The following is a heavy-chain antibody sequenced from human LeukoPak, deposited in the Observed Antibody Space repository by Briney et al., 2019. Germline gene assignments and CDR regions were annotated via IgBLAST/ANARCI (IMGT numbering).Heavy chain of an antibody. CDR1: GFTFSQNC. D-gene: IGHD3-10*01. CDR2: IKHDGSEKQDGSEK. CDR3: ARSGRGVDSFYFYMDV. J-gene: IGHJ6*03. V-gene: IGHV3-7*01. Sequence: PGGYLRRSCAASGFTFSQNCLSWVRQAPGKGLEGVANIKHDGSEKQDGSEKNYVDSVKGRFTISRDNAKDSLYLQMNSLRAEDTAVYYCARSGRGVDSFYFYMDVWGKGTTVTVSS.